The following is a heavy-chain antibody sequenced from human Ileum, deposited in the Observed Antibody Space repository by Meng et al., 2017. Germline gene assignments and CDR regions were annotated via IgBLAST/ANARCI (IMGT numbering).Heavy chain of an antibody. D-gene: IGHD6-13*01. CDR1: GFTFSSFA. Sequence: GESLKISCAASGFTFSSFAMNWVRQAPGKGLEWVSYISSSVSVKYYADSVKGRFTVSRDNAKNSLYLQMNSLRAEDTAVYYCARDSPAAALMDVWGQGTTVTVSS. J-gene: IGHJ6*02. CDR3: ARDSPAAALMDV. CDR2: ISSSVSVK. V-gene: IGHV3-48*03.